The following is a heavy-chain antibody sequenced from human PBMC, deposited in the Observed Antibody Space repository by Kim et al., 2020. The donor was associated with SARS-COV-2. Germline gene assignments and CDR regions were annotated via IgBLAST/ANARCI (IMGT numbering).Heavy chain of an antibody. V-gene: IGHV1-18*01. Sequence: ASVKVSCKASGYTFTSYGISWVRQAPGQGLEWMGWISAYNGNTNYAQKLQGRVTMTTDTSTSTAYMELRSLRSDDTAVYYCARDKVLRGNEINYYGSGSYPYGMDVWGQGTTVTVSS. CDR3: ARDKVLRGNEINYYGSGSYPYGMDV. CDR2: ISAYNGNT. D-gene: IGHD3-10*01. J-gene: IGHJ6*01. CDR1: GYTFTSYG.